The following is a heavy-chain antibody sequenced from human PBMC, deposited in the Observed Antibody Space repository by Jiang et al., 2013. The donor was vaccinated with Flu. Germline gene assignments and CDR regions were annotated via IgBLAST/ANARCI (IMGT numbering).Heavy chain of an antibody. CDR2: INPNSGGI. CDR1: GYTFTTYF. CDR3: ARGSRGELGRTFDL. Sequence: GAEVKKPGASVKVSCEASGYTFTTYFMHWVRLAPGQGLEWMGRINPNSGGISYRQKFQGRVTMTSDTSIDTVYMELSGLTYDDTALYYCARGSRGELGRTFDLWGRGTLVTVSS. J-gene: IGHJ4*02. D-gene: IGHD3-10*01. V-gene: IGHV1-2*06.